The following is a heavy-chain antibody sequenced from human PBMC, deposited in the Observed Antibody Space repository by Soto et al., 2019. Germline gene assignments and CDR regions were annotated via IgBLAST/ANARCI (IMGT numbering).Heavy chain of an antibody. Sequence: QLVESGGGLVQPGGSLRLSCAASGFTFSNYWMSWVRQAPGKGLEWVANIKPDGSQKWYVDSVKGRFTISRDNAKKSLYLQMNRLRAEDTYVYYCARGDYYDTSGPFSDAFDLWGQGTMVTVSS. CDR3: ARGDYYDTSGPFSDAFDL. J-gene: IGHJ3*01. CDR1: GFTFSNYW. V-gene: IGHV3-7*04. D-gene: IGHD3-22*01. CDR2: IKPDGSQK.